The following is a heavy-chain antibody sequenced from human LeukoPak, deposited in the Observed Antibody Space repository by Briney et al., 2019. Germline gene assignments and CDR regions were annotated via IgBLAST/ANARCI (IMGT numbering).Heavy chain of an antibody. J-gene: IGHJ6*02. V-gene: IGHV1-2*02. D-gene: IGHD3-3*01. CDR3: ARGGYYDFWSLDV. Sequence: EASVKVSYKASGYTFTGYYMHWVRQAPGQGLEWMGWINPNSGGTNYAQKSQGRVTMTRDTSISTAYMELSRLRSDDTAVYYCARGGYYDFWSLDVWGQGTTVTVSS. CDR2: INPNSGGT. CDR1: GYTFTGYY.